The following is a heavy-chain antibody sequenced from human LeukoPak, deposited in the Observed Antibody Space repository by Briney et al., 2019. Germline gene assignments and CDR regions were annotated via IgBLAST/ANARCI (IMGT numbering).Heavy chain of an antibody. CDR1: GFTFSSYA. CDR3: AKAAAYPKGGDYHFDY. Sequence: GGSLRLSCAASGFTFSSYAMSWVRQAPGKGLEWVSAISGSGGSTYYADSVKGRFTISRDNSKNTLYLQMNSLRAEDTAVYHCAKAAAYPKGGDYHFDYWGQGTLVTVSS. V-gene: IGHV3-23*01. CDR2: ISGSGGST. J-gene: IGHJ4*02. D-gene: IGHD4-17*01.